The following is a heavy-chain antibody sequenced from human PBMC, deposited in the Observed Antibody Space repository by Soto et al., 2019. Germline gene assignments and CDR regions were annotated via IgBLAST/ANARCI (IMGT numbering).Heavy chain of an antibody. Sequence: PSETLSLTCTVSGGSVSSGSYYWSWIRQPPGKGLEWIGEINHSGSTNYNPSLKSRVTISVDTSKNQFSLKLSSVTAADTAVYYCARFPVYSSSWLVYFDYWGQGTLVTVSS. CDR3: ARFPVYSSSWLVYFDY. J-gene: IGHJ4*02. V-gene: IGHV4-39*07. CDR1: GGSVSSGSYY. D-gene: IGHD6-13*01. CDR2: INHSGST.